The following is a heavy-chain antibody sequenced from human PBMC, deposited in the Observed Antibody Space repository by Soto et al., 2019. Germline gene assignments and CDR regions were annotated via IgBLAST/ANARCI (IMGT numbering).Heavy chain of an antibody. CDR2: MNPNSGNT. Sequence: ASVKVSCKASGYTFTSYDINWVRQATGQGLEWMGWMNPNSGNTGYAQKFQGRVTMTRNTSISTAYMELSSLRSEGTAVYYCARFRAAPYYYYGMDVWGQGTTVTVSS. CDR1: GYTFTSYD. J-gene: IGHJ6*02. D-gene: IGHD6-6*01. CDR3: ARFRAAPYYYYGMDV. V-gene: IGHV1-8*01.